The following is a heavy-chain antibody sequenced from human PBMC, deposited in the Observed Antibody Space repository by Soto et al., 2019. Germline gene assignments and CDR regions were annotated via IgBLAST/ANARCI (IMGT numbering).Heavy chain of an antibody. CDR2: ISSTSIYI. Sequence: EVQLVESGGGLVKPGESLRLSCAGSGFTSSGYSMNWVRQAPGKGLEWVSSISSTSIYIYYADSVKGRFTISRDNAKNSFHLQMNSLRAEDTAVYYCASLYCSSSSCNYNYYGMDVWGQGTTVTVSS. J-gene: IGHJ6*02. D-gene: IGHD2-2*01. CDR1: GFTSSGYS. V-gene: IGHV3-21*02. CDR3: ASLYCSSSSCNYNYYGMDV.